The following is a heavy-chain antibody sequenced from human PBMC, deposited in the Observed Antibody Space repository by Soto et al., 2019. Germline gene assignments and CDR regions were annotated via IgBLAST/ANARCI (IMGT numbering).Heavy chain of an antibody. CDR2: INPSGGST. V-gene: IGHV1-46*01. J-gene: IGHJ4*02. CDR3: ARDQFKFRTGDY. D-gene: IGHD3-10*01. CDR1: GYTFTSYY. Sequence: ASVNVSCKASGYTFTSYYMHWVRQAPGQGLEWMGIINPSGGSTSYAQKFQGRVTMTRDTSTSTVYMELSSLRSEDTAVYYCARDQFKFRTGDYWGQGTLVTVSS.